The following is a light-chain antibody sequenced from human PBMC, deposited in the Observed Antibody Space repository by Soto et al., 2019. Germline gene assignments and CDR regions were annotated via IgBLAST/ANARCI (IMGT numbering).Light chain of an antibody. J-gene: IGLJ3*02. Sequence: QSALTQPASVSGSPGQSITISCTGTSSDVGSYNLVSWYQQHPGKAPKLMIYEGSKRPSGVSNRFAGYKSGNTASLTISGLQAEDEAAYYCCSYAGSSTLVFGGGTKLTVL. CDR1: SSDVGSYNL. CDR2: EGS. V-gene: IGLV2-23*01. CDR3: CSYAGSSTLV.